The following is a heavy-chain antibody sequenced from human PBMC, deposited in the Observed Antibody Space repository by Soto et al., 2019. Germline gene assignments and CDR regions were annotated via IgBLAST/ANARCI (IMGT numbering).Heavy chain of an antibody. Sequence: GGSLRLSCAASGFTFSSYAMHWVRQAPGKGMEWVAVISYDGSNKYYADSVKGRFTIPRDNSKNTLYLKMNSLRAEDSAVYYCARVPKKYSCSPGVYYYYYGMDVWGQGTTVTVSS. D-gene: IGHD6-6*01. CDR2: ISYDGSNK. CDR3: ARVPKKYSCSPGVYYYYYGMDV. CDR1: GFTFSSYA. J-gene: IGHJ6*02. V-gene: IGHV3-30-3*01.